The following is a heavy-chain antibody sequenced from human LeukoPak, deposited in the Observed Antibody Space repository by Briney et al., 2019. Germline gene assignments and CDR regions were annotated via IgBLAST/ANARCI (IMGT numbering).Heavy chain of an antibody. Sequence: GGSLRLSCAASGFTFSSYAMSWVRQAPGKGLEWVSAIRGSGGSTYYADSVKGRFTISRDNSKNTLYLQMNSLRAEDTAVYYCAKDRQALHFGVSPGAFDIWGQGTMVTVSS. CDR3: AKDRQALHFGVSPGAFDI. CDR1: GFTFSSYA. V-gene: IGHV3-23*01. J-gene: IGHJ3*02. CDR2: IRGSGGST. D-gene: IGHD3-3*01.